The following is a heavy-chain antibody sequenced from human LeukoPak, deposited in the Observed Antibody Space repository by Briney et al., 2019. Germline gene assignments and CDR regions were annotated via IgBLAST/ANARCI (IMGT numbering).Heavy chain of an antibody. J-gene: IGHJ4*02. CDR2: IKQDGSER. V-gene: IGHV3-7*01. CDR1: GFSMSVYW. CDR3: ARDWGAYYHFFDY. D-gene: IGHD3-22*01. Sequence: GGSLRLSCETSGFSMSVYWMSWVRQAPGKGLEWVGNIKQDGSERNYVDSVKGRFTISRDNAKKSLYLQINSLRAEDTAVYYCARDWGAYYHFFDYWGQGTLVTVSS.